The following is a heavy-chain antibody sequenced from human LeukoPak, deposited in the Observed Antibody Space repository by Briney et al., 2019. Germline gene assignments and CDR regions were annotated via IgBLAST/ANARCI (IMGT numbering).Heavy chain of an antibody. CDR2: IHPEGNEK. V-gene: IGHV3-7*04. J-gene: IGHJ4*02. D-gene: IGHD1-1*01. Sequence: GGSLRLSCVVSGFTFSNFWMSWVRQAPGRGLEWVANIHPEGNEKNHVESVKGRFTISRDKAKNLLFRQMNGMRVEDTAVYYCARGDDFSGDHWGQGTLVTVSS. CDR3: ARGDDFSGDH. CDR1: GFTFSNFW.